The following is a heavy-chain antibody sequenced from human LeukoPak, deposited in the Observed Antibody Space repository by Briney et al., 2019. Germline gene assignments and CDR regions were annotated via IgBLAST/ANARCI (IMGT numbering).Heavy chain of an antibody. V-gene: IGHV3-48*01. CDR2: IGTTSGAI. J-gene: IGHJ4*02. Sequence: PGGSLRHSCAASGFTFNAFGMNWVRQAPGKGLEWVSYIGTTSGAIYYADSVKGRFTISRDSAKNSLNLQMNSLRAEDTAVYYCARFRTWGDKAFDYWGQGTLVTVSS. D-gene: IGHD2-21*02. CDR1: GFTFNAFG. CDR3: ARFRTWGDKAFDY.